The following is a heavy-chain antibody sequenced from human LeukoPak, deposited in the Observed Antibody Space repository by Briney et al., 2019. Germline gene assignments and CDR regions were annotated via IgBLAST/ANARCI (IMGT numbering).Heavy chain of an antibody. CDR1: GYTLTELS. CDR3: ATAAGYYYGSGSYPEAFDI. J-gene: IGHJ3*02. Sequence: ASVKVSCKVSGYTLTELSMHWVRQAPGKGLEWMGGFDPEDGETIYAQKFQGRVTMTEDTSTDTAYMELSSLRSEDTAVYYRATAAGYYYGSGSYPEAFDIWGQGTMVTVSS. CDR2: FDPEDGET. V-gene: IGHV1-24*01. D-gene: IGHD3-10*01.